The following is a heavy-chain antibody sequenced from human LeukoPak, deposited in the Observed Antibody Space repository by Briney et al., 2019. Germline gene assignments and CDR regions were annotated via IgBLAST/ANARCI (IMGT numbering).Heavy chain of an antibody. CDR3: ARQTSQTPSRPFDY. J-gene: IGHJ4*02. CDR2: IYIDGSST. V-gene: IGHV3-74*01. CDR1: GFTFSTYW. Sequence: GGSLRLSCAASGFTFSTYWMHWVRQAPGKGLVWVSRIYIDGSSTNYADSVKGRFTISRDNAKNTLYLQMNSLRAEDTAVYYCARQTSQTPSRPFDYWGQGTLVTVTS. D-gene: IGHD6-13*01.